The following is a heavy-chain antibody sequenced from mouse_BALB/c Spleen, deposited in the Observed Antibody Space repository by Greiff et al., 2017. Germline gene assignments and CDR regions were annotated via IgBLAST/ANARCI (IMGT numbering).Heavy chain of an antibody. D-gene: IGHD3-1*01. J-gene: IGHJ4*01. CDR1: GYTFTSYW. V-gene: IGHV1-5*01. Sequence: VQLQQSGTVLARPGASVKMSCKASGYTFTSYWMHWVKQRPGQGLEWIGAIYPGNSDTSYNQKFKGKAKLTAVTSTSTAYMELSSLTNEDSAVYYCTRSARASYYYAMDDWGQGTSVTVSS. CDR2: IYPGNSDT. CDR3: TRSARASYYYAMDD.